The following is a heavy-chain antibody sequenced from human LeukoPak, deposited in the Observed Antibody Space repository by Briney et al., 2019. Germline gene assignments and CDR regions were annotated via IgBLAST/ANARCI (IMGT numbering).Heavy chain of an antibody. CDR1: GFTFSSYA. J-gene: IGHJ4*02. D-gene: IGHD6-19*01. CDR3: ARDGSRGWYWDDY. CDR2: ISGSGGST. V-gene: IGHV3-23*01. Sequence: SGGSLRLSCAASGFTFSSYAMSWVRQAPGKGLEWVSAISGSGGSTYYADSVKGRFTISRDNSKNTLYLQMNSLRGEDTAVYYCARDGSRGWYWDDYWGQGTLVTDCS.